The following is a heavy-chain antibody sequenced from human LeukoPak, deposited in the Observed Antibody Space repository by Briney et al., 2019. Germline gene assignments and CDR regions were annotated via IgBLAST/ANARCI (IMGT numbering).Heavy chain of an antibody. J-gene: IGHJ4*02. CDR2: ISAYNGNT. D-gene: IGHD3-10*01. Sequence: ASVKVSCKTSGYCYTSYVITWVRQAPGQGLECMGWISAYNGNTNYAQKFQGRVTMTTDTSTSTAYMELRSLRSDDTAVYYCARFLYYGSGSYFRSYHFDYWGQGTLVTVSS. CDR1: GYCYTSYV. CDR3: ARFLYYGSGSYFRSYHFDY. V-gene: IGHV1-18*01.